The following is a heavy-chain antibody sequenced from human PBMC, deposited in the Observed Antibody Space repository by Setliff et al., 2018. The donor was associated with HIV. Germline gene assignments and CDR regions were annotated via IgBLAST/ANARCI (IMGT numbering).Heavy chain of an antibody. CDR2: IYDTGST. CDR1: GGSITSSGQS. CDR3: ARRHSYGNPLDYWYFDL. J-gene: IGHJ2*01. V-gene: IGHV4-30-2*01. D-gene: IGHD3-10*01. Sequence: SETLSLTCAVSGGSITSSGQSWSWIRQPPAKGLQWLGYIYDTGSTYYNPSLKSRVTISLDRSKNQFSPKLNSVTAADTAVYYCARRHSYGNPLDYWYFDLWGRGTLVTVSS.